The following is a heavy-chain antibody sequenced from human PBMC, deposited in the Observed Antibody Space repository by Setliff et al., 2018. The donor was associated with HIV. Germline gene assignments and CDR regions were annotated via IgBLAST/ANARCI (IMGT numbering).Heavy chain of an antibody. Sequence: PSETLSLTCAVSGYSIGSGSFWGWIRQPPGKGLEWIATIPHNGGTYYNPDPSRTGRVTISLDTSKNTLYLQMNSLRAEDTAVYYCAKARLRLANPLGQTDYWGQGTLVTVSS. CDR2: IPHNGGT. V-gene: IGHV4-38-2*01. J-gene: IGHJ4*02. D-gene: IGHD5-12*01. CDR3: AKARLRLANPLGQTDY. CDR1: GYSIGSGSF.